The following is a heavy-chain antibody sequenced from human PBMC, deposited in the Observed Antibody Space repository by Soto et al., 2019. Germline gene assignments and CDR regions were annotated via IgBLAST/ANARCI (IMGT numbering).Heavy chain of an antibody. CDR2: VDWDDDK. J-gene: IGHJ4*02. CDR3: ARRAAYSSSYFFDY. D-gene: IGHD6-6*01. Sequence: PTLVNPTQTLTLTCTFTGFSLRTSGMCVSWIRQPPGKALEWLALVDWDDDKYYNTSLRTRLTISRDTSKNQVILTMTNMDPVDTATYYCARRAAYSSSYFFDYWGQGSLVTVSS. V-gene: IGHV2-70*01. CDR1: GFSLRTSGMC.